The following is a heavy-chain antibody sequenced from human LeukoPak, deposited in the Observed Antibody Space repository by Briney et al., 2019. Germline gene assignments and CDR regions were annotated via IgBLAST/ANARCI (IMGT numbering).Heavy chain of an antibody. CDR3: ATYSSSWYGPGDAFDI. CDR2: IIPILGIA. J-gene: IGHJ3*02. Sequence: SVTLSCKASGGTFSSYAISWVRQAPGQGLEWMGRIIPILGIANYAQKFQGRVTITADKSTSTAYMELSRLRSEDTAVYYCATYSSSWYGPGDAFDIWGQGTMVTVSS. CDR1: GGTFSSYA. V-gene: IGHV1-69*04. D-gene: IGHD6-13*01.